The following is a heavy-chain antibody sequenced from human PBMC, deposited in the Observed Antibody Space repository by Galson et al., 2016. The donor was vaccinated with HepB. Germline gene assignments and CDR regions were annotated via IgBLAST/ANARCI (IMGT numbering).Heavy chain of an antibody. V-gene: IGHV3-30*03. D-gene: IGHD2-2*01. J-gene: IGHJ6*02. Sequence: SLRLSCAASGFTFSSYGMHWVRQAPGKGLEWVAVISTDAINKYYADSVRGRFTISRDDPKNTLYLQMNSLRPEDTAVYYCARPRASNYYYYGMDVWGQGTQVAVSS. CDR1: GFTFSSYG. CDR3: ARPRASNYYYYGMDV. CDR2: ISTDAINK.